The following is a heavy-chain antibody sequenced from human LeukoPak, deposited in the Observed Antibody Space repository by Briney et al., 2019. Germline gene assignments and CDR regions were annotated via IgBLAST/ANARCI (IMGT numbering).Heavy chain of an antibody. Sequence: GGSLRLSCAASGFTFSNYWMNWVRQAPGKGLEWVANIEEDGSEKFYVDSVKGRFTISRDNAKNSLYLQMISLRPEDTAVYYCARGLSSSEIWGQGTMVTVS. J-gene: IGHJ3*02. V-gene: IGHV3-7*04. CDR1: GFTFSNYW. CDR2: IEEDGSEK. CDR3: ARGLSSSEI.